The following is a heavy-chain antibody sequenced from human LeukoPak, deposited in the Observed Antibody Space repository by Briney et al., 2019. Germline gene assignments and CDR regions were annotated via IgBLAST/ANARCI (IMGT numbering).Heavy chain of an antibody. CDR3: ARDVDTPMVDAFDI. CDR2: IYYGGST. J-gene: IGHJ3*02. D-gene: IGHD5-18*01. Sequence: PSESLSLTCTASGFTVSSYCLTWIRQSPGKGLEWIGYIYYGGSTDYNPSLKSRVTISKDTSKTQFSLRLSSVTAADTAVYYCARDVDTPMVDAFDIWGQGTMVTVSS. CDR1: GFTVSSYC. V-gene: IGHV4-59*02.